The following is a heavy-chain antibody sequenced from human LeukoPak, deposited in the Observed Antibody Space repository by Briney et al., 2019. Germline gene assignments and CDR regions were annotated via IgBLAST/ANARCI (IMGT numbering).Heavy chain of an antibody. D-gene: IGHD1-26*01. CDR3: ATNSGSYASDY. Sequence: ASVKVSCKASGYTFTSYDINWVRQATGQGLEWMGWMNPNSGNTGYAQKFQGRVTMTRNTSISTAYMELSSLRSEYTAVYYCATNSGSYASDYWGQGTLVSVSS. J-gene: IGHJ4*02. V-gene: IGHV1-8*01. CDR2: MNPNSGNT. CDR1: GYTFTSYD.